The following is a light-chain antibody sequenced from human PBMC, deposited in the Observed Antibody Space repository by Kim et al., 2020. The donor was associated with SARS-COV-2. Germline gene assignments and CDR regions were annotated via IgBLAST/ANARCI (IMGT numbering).Light chain of an antibody. J-gene: IGLJ2*01. CDR3: QVWDNSLGV. Sequence: YELTQPPSVSVSPGETATISCTGDNLQFKYVCWYQRTAGHSPVLVLYQDNKRPSGIPERFSGSNSGNTATLTISGTQAMDETDYYCQVWDNSLGVFGAGTQLTVL. V-gene: IGLV3-1*01. CDR1: NLQFKY. CDR2: QDN.